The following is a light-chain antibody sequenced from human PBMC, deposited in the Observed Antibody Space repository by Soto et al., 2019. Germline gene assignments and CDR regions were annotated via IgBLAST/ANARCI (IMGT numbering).Light chain of an antibody. V-gene: IGKV3-20*01. Sequence: EIVLTQSPGTLSLSPGERATLSCRASQSVNSNYLAWYQQKPGQAPRLLFSGASSRATGIPDRFSGSGSGTDFTLTISRLEPEDFAVYYCQQYVNSRWTFGQGTKVDVK. J-gene: IGKJ1*01. CDR1: QSVNSNY. CDR3: QQYVNSRWT. CDR2: GAS.